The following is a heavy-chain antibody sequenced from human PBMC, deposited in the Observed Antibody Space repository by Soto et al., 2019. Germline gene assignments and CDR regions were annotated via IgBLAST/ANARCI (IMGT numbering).Heavy chain of an antibody. J-gene: IGHJ3*02. V-gene: IGHV4-61*01. CDR2: IYYSGST. Sequence: WETLSLTCTVSGGSVSSGSYYWSWIRQPPGKGLEWIGYIYYSGSTNYNPSLKSRVTISVDTSKNQFSLKLSSVTAADTAVYYCSGGRESDAFDIWGQGTMVTVSS. CDR3: SGGRESDAFDI. D-gene: IGHD3-16*01. CDR1: GGSVSSGSYY.